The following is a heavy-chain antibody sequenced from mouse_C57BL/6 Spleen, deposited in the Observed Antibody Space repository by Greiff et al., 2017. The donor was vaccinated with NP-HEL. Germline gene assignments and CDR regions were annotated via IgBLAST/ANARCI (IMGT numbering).Heavy chain of an antibody. CDR2: ISSGGDYI. V-gene: IGHV5-9-1*02. J-gene: IGHJ4*01. CDR1: GFTFSSYA. CDR3: TRDDYGSSSYAMDY. D-gene: IGHD1-1*01. Sequence: EVKVVESGEGLVKPGGSLKLSCAASGFTFSSYAMSWVRQTPEKRLEWVAYISSGGDYIYYADTVKGRFTISRDNARNTLYLQMSSLKSEDTAMYYCTRDDYGSSSYAMDYWGQGTSVTVSS.